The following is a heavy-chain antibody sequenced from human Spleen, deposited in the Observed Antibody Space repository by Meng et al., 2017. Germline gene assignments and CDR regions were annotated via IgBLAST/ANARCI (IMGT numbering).Heavy chain of an antibody. CDR3: ARLDYGDYLYGMDV. CDR1: GHTFIGYY. Sequence: ASVKVSCKTSGHTFIGYYMHWVRQAPGQGLEWMGRINPNSGATNYAQKFQGRVTMTRDTSISTAYMELRSLRSDDTAVYYCARLDYGDYLYGMDVWGQGTTVTVSS. V-gene: IGHV1-2*06. CDR2: INPNSGAT. J-gene: IGHJ6*02. D-gene: IGHD4-17*01.